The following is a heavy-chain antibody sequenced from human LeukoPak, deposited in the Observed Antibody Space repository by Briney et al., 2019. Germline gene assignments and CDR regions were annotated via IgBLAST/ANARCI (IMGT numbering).Heavy chain of an antibody. CDR2: ISHDGRNK. D-gene: IGHD6-19*01. J-gene: IGHJ4*02. CDR3: ARAADSSGWYYFDS. CDR1: GFTFGAHA. V-gene: IGHV3-30*01. Sequence: GGSLRLSCAASGFTFGAHAMHWVRQAPGKGLEWVAVISHDGRNKYNAASVEGRSTISRDKSKSTLYLQMNSLRIEDTAVYYCARAADSSGWYYFDSWGQGTLAIVSS.